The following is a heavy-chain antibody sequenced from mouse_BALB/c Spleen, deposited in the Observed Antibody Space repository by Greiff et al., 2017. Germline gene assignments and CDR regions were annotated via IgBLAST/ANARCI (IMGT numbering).Heavy chain of an antibody. Sequence: EVNVVESGGGLVKPGGSLKLSCAASGFTFSSYAMSWVRQTPEKRLEWVASISSGGSTYYPDSVKGRFTISRDNARNILYLQMSSLRSEDTAMYYCAREGYYDYHYYAMDYWGQGTSVTVSS. D-gene: IGHD2-4*01. V-gene: IGHV5-6-5*01. CDR1: GFTFSSYA. CDR3: AREGYYDYHYYAMDY. CDR2: ISSGGST. J-gene: IGHJ4*01.